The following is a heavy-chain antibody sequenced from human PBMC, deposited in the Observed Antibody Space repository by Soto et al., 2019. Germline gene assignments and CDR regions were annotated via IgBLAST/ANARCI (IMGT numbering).Heavy chain of an antibody. CDR1: GGSFSGYY. Sequence: SETLSLTCAVYGGSFSGYYWSWIRQPPGKGLEWIGEINHSGSTNYNPSLKSRVTISVDTSKNQFSLKLSSVTAADTAVYYCASLGIAVARGYFDYWGQGTLVTVSS. J-gene: IGHJ4*02. CDR2: INHSGST. D-gene: IGHD6-19*01. CDR3: ASLGIAVARGYFDY. V-gene: IGHV4-34*01.